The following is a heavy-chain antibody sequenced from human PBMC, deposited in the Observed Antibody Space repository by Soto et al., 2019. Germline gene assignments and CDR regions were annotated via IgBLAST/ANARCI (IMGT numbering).Heavy chain of an antibody. Sequence: GGSLRLSCAASGFTFSSFHMNWVRQAPGRGLEWVAYTTSSSDTIYYSESVKGRFTISRDNGKNSLFLQMNSLRDEDTAVYYCARVVVVIPPGYYYAMDVWGQGTTVTVSS. V-gene: IGHV3-48*02. D-gene: IGHD3-22*01. CDR2: TTSSSDTI. J-gene: IGHJ6*02. CDR3: ARVVVVIPPGYYYAMDV. CDR1: GFTFSSFH.